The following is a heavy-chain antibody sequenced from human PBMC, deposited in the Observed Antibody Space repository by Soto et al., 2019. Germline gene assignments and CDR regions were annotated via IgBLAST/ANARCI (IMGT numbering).Heavy chain of an antibody. V-gene: IGHV3-23*01. D-gene: IGHD5-18*01. CDR2: ISGDGVT. CDR1: GFTFSTYA. CDR3: ARDRSYPRDTFDI. J-gene: IGHJ3*02. Sequence: LRLSCAASGFTFSTYAMSWVRQVPGKGLQWLSAISGDGVTWYIDSVKGRFTISRDNSRNTVSLQMTSLRAEDTALYYCARDRSYPRDTFDIWGQGTMVTV.